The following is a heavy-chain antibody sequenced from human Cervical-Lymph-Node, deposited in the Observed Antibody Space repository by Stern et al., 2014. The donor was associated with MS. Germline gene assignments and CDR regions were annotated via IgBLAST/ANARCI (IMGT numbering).Heavy chain of an antibody. J-gene: IGHJ4*02. CDR2: ITPISGGT. CDR3: ARDSTYYDTSGDYSFDY. D-gene: IGHD3-22*01. V-gene: IGHV1-2*06. Sequence: VQLEESGAEVKKPGASVKVSCKASGYTFTAYYMHWVRQVPGPGLEWMGRITPISGGTNYAQKFLGRVTMTRDTSITTAYMELSRLSSDDTAVYYCARDSTYYDTSGDYSFDYWGQGTLVTVSS. CDR1: GYTFTAYY.